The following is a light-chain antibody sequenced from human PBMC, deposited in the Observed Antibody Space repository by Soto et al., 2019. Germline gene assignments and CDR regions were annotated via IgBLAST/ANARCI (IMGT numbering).Light chain of an antibody. CDR2: NDN. CDR3: ASWDDSLNGWV. V-gene: IGLV1-47*02. CDR1: SSNIGRNY. Sequence: QSVLTQPPSASGTPGQRVTVSCSGSSSNIGRNYVSWYQQLPGTAPKLLIYNDNQRPSGLPDRFSGSKSGTSASLAVSGLRSEDEAEYYCASWDDSLNGWVFGGGTKLTVL. J-gene: IGLJ3*02.